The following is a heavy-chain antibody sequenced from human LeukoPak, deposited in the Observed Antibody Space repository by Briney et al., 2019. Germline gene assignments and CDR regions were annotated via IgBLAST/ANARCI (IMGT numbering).Heavy chain of an antibody. CDR1: GFTFSSRDW. CDR3: AKDRSPYYYDSGSHNWFDP. V-gene: IGHV3-7*03. D-gene: IGHD3-10*01. J-gene: IGHJ5*02. Sequence: GGSLRLSCVASGFTFSSRDWMTWVRQAPGKGLEWVANIKQDGSEKNYVDSVKGRFTISRDNAKNSLYLQMNSLRAEDTALYYCAKDRSPYYYDSGSHNWFDPWGQGTLVTVSS. CDR2: IKQDGSEK.